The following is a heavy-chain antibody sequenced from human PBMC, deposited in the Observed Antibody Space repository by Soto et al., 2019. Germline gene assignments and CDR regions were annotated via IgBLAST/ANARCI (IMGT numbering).Heavy chain of an antibody. V-gene: IGHV3-48*01. D-gene: IGHD6-13*01. J-gene: IGHJ4*02. CDR1: GVTCSTYS. CDR3: ARAVGAPAVFDY. Sequence: GSLRLSCAASGVTCSTYSMNLVRQPPGKGLEWISYISSGSSTIYYADSVKGRFTISRDNAKNSLYLQMNSLRAEDTAVYYCARAVGAPAVFDYWGQGILVTVSS. CDR2: ISSGSSTI.